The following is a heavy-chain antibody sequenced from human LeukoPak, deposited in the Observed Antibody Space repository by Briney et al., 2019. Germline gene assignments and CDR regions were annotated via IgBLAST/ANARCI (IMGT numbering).Heavy chain of an antibody. CDR1: GGSISSSSYY. CDR3: ASLGWGLAVAD. D-gene: IGHD6-19*01. J-gene: IGHJ4*02. CDR2: IYYSGST. Sequence: PSETLSLTCTVSGGSISSSSYYWGWIRQPPGKGLEWIGSIYYSGSTYYNPSLKSRVTISVDTSKNQFSLKLSSVTAADTAVYYCASLGWGLAVADWGQGTLVTVSS. V-gene: IGHV4-39*07.